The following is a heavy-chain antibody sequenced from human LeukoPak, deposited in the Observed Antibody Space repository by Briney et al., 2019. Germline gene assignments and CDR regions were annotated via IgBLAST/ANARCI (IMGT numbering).Heavy chain of an antibody. V-gene: IGHV3-73*01. J-gene: IGHJ2*01. CDR1: GFTFSSYG. D-gene: IGHD4-23*01. Sequence: GGSLRLSCAASGFTFSSYGMHWVRQAPGKGLEWVGRITSKTNSFATAYAASVKGRFTISRDDSKNTAYLQMNSLKTEDTAVYYCTRLADYGGFWYFDFWGRGTLVTVSS. CDR2: ITSKTNSFAT. CDR3: TRLADYGGFWYFDF.